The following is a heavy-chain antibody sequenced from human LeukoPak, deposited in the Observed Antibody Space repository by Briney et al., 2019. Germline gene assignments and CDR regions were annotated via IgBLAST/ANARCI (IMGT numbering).Heavy chain of an antibody. J-gene: IGHJ4*02. CDR1: GYAFSNYG. V-gene: IGHV1-18*01. Sequence: ASVKVSCKASGYAFSNYGISWVRQAPGQGLEWMGWISTYNGNTNYAQRLQGRVTMTTDTSTSTPYMELRSLRSDDTAVYFCASGTSYSSGWQYWGQGTLVTVSS. D-gene: IGHD6-19*01. CDR3: ASGTSYSSGWQY. CDR2: ISTYNGNT.